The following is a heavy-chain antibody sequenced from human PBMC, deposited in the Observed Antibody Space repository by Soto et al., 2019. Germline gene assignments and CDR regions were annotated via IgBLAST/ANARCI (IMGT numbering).Heavy chain of an antibody. CDR1: GGSFSGYY. V-gene: IGHV4-31*11. Sequence: SETLSLTCAVFGGSFSGYYWNWIRQHPGKGLEWIGYIYYSGSTYYNPSLKSRVTISVDTSKNQFSLKLSSVTAADTAVNYCAREPLTWGQGTLVTVSS. J-gene: IGHJ4*02. CDR2: IYYSGST. CDR3: AREPLT.